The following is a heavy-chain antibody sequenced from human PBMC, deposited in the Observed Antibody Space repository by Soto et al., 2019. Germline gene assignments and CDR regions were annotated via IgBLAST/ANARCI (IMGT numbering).Heavy chain of an antibody. D-gene: IGHD2-21*01. J-gene: IGHJ4*02. CDR2: INHSGST. Sequence: SETLSLTCAVFGGSFSGYYWSWIRQPPGKGLEWIGEINHSGSTNYNPSLKSRVTISVDTSKNQFSLKLSSVTAADTAVYYCARGPRGLWKDFDYWGQGTLDPVS. V-gene: IGHV4-34*01. CDR3: ARGPRGLWKDFDY. CDR1: GGSFSGYY.